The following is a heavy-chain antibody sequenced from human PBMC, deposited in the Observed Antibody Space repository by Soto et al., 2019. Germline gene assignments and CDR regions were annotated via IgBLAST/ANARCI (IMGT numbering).Heavy chain of an antibody. Sequence: HPGGSLRLSCAASGFTFSSYAMHWVRQAPGKGLEWVAVISYDGSNKYYADSVKGRFTISRDNSKNTLYLQMNSLRAEDTAVYYCARDVTLYSSSWYPDYWGQGTLVTVSS. D-gene: IGHD6-13*01. V-gene: IGHV3-30-3*01. CDR1: GFTFSSYA. J-gene: IGHJ4*02. CDR3: ARDVTLYSSSWYPDY. CDR2: ISYDGSNK.